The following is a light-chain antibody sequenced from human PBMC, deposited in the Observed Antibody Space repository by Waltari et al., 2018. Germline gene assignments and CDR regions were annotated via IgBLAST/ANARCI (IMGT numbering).Light chain of an antibody. CDR2: DKS. CDR1: QSVSSY. Sequence: IMLTQSPATLSLSPGERATLPCRTSQSVSSYLAWFQQKPGQAPRLLIYDKSNRATGIPARFSGSGSGTDFTLTISSLEPEDSAVYYCQQRSHWRTFGQGTKVEIK. J-gene: IGKJ1*01. V-gene: IGKV3-11*01. CDR3: QQRSHWRT.